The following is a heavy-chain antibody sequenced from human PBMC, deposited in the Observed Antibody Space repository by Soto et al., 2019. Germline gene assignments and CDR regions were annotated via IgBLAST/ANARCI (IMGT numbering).Heavy chain of an antibody. CDR3: ARDSGSSLDY. CDR1: GGSISSGGYS. CDR2: IYHSGST. Sequence: LSLTCAVSGGSISSGGYSWSWIRQPPGKGLEWIGYIYHSGSTYYNPSLESRVTISVDRSKNQFSLKLSSVTAADTAVYYCARDSGSSLDYWGQGTLVTVSS. D-gene: IGHD1-26*01. J-gene: IGHJ4*02. V-gene: IGHV4-30-2*01.